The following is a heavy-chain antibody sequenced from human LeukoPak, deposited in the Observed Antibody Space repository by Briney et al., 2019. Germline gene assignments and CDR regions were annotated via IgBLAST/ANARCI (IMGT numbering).Heavy chain of an antibody. CDR1: GFKFDDYG. V-gene: IGHV3-20*04. D-gene: IGHD3-22*01. CDR2: INWNGAWT. Sequence: GGSLRLSCAAFGFKFDDYGMSWVRQAPGKGLEWVCDINWNGAWTGYADSVKGRFTISRDNAKNSLYLQMNSLRAEDTALYYCAGYYYDSSRGFDLWGQGTLVTVSA. CDR3: AGYYYDSSRGFDL. J-gene: IGHJ5*02.